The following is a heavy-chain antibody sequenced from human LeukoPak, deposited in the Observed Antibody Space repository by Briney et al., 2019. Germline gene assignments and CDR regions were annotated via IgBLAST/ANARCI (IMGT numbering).Heavy chain of an antibody. CDR1: AFSFSNYN. J-gene: IGHJ6*03. Sequence: PGGSLRLSCAASAFSFSNYNMNWVRQAPGKGLEWVSSITSSGSLYYADSVKGRFTISRDNAKNSLYLQLNSLRAEDTAVYYCARDPYSGSYSDYYYYYMDVWGKGTTVTISS. CDR2: ITSSGSL. V-gene: IGHV3-69-1*01. D-gene: IGHD1-26*01. CDR3: ARDPYSGSYSDYYYYYMDV.